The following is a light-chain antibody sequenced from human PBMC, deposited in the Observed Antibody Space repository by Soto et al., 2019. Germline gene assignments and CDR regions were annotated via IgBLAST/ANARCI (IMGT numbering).Light chain of an antibody. J-gene: IGKJ1*01. CDR1: QSVSLS. Sequence: PGGRATLSCRASQSVSLSLAWYQQKPGQAPRLLIYDASKRASGFPARFSGSGSGTDFTLTISSLEPEDFAVYYCQQYGGSPRTFGQGTKVEVK. V-gene: IGKV3-11*01. CDR2: DAS. CDR3: QQYGGSPRT.